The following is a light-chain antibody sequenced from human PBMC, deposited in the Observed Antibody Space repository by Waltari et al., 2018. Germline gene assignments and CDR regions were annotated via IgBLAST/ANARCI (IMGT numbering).Light chain of an antibody. CDR2: FTD. V-gene: IGLV1-44*01. CDR3: ASWDASLNGWV. Sequence: QSVLTQPPSASGTPGQRVTISCSGRRPNIASNSVNWFQQLPGTAPRLFIYFTDQRPSGVPGRFSGSKSGTSASLAISGLQSGDEADYYCASWDASLNGWVFGGGTKLTVL. J-gene: IGLJ3*02. CDR1: RPNIASNS.